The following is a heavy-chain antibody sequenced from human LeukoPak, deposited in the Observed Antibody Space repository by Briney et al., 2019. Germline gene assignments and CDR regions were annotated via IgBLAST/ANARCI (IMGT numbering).Heavy chain of an antibody. Sequence: TSETLSLTCTVSGGSISSSSYYWGWIRQPPGKGLEWIGSIYYSGSTYYNPSLKSRVTISVDTSKNQFSLKLSSVTAADTAVYYCARRGSYLSYFDYWGQGTLVTVSS. D-gene: IGHD1-26*01. CDR3: ARRGSYLSYFDY. CDR1: GGSISSSSYY. V-gene: IGHV4-39*07. CDR2: IYYSGST. J-gene: IGHJ4*02.